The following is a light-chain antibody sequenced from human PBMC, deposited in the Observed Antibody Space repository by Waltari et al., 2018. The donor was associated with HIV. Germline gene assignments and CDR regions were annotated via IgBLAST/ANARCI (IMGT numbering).Light chain of an antibody. CDR2: RNN. CDR1: SSNIGSNY. V-gene: IGLV1-47*01. CDR3: LSWDDSLRVWV. Sequence: QSVVTQPPSASGTPGQRVTISCSGSSSNIGSNYVYWYQQLPGTAPKLLIHRNNRRPAGVPGRVSASKSGTSASLAISGLRSEDEADYYCLSWDDSLRVWVFGGGTKVTVL. J-gene: IGLJ3*02.